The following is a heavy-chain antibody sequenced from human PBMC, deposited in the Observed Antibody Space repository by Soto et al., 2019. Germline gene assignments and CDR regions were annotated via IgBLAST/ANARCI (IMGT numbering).Heavy chain of an antibody. CDR3: AKEDVTTVTIDY. J-gene: IGHJ4*02. CDR1: GFTFSRYG. Sequence: QVQLVESGGGVVQPGRSLRLSCAASGFTFSRYGMHWVRQAPGKGLEWVAVISYDGSNKYYADSVKGRVTISRDNSKNNLYLQMDRLRDEDTAVYFCAKEDVTTVTIDYWGQGTLVTVSS. CDR2: ISYDGSNK. V-gene: IGHV3-30*18. D-gene: IGHD4-17*01.